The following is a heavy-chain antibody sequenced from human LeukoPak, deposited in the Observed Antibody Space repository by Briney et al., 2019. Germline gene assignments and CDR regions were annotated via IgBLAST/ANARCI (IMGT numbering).Heavy chain of an antibody. D-gene: IGHD6-6*01. CDR1: GGTFSSYA. V-gene: IGHV1-69*04. CDR2: IIPILGTA. J-gene: IGHJ5*02. CDR3: ARDDASIAARGSWFDP. Sequence: ASVKVSCKASGGTFSSYAISWVRQAPGQGLEWMGRIIPILGTANYAQKFQGRVTITADKSTSTAYMELSSLRSEDTAVYYCARDDASIAARGSWFDPWGQGTLVTVSS.